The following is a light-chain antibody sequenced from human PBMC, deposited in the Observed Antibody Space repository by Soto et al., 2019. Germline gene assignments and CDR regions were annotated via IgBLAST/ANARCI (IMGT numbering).Light chain of an antibody. V-gene: IGKV1-5*03. CDR1: QTISSW. CDR2: KAS. J-gene: IGKJ1*01. CDR3: QYYNSYSEP. Sequence: DIQMTQSPSTLSGSVGDRVTITCRASQTISSWLAWYQQKPGKAPKLLIYKASTLKSGVPSRFSGSRSRTEFAVTTSSQYPDDVATYYCQYYNSYSEPFAQGTKVDIK.